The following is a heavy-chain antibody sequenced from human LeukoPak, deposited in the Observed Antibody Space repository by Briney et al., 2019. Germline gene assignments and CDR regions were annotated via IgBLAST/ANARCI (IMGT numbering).Heavy chain of an antibody. CDR3: ARAKNYYDSSGMGY. V-gene: IGHV3-30*01. Sequence: GGSLRLSCAASGFTFSSYAMHWVRQAPGKGLEWVAVISYGGSNKYYADSVKGRFTISRDNSKNTLYLQMNSLRAEDTAVYYCARAKNYYDSSGMGYWGQGTLVTVSS. D-gene: IGHD3-22*01. J-gene: IGHJ4*02. CDR2: ISYGGSNK. CDR1: GFTFSSYA.